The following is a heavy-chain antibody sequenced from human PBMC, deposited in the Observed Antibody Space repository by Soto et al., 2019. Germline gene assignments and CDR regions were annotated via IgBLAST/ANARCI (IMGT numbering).Heavy chain of an antibody. CDR1: GASISGFY. J-gene: IGHJ5*02. V-gene: IGHV4-4*07. Sequence: LSLTCTVSGASISGFYWSWIRKSAGKGLGWIGRIYATGTTDYNPSLKSRVMMSVDTSKKQFSLKLRSVTAADTAVYYCVRDGTKTLRDWFDPWGQGISVTVSA. CDR2: IYATGTT. D-gene: IGHD1-1*01. CDR3: VRDGTKTLRDWFDP.